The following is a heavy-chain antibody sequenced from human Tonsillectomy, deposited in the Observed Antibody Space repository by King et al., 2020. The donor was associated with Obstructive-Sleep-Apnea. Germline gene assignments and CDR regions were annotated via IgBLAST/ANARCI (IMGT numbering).Heavy chain of an antibody. Sequence: VQLVESGGGVVQPGRSLRLSCAASGFTFSSYAMHWVRQAPGKGLVWVAVISYVGSNKYYADSVKGRFTISRENSKNTLYLQMNSLRAEDTAVYYCARAGSYWGQGTLVTVSS. V-gene: IGHV3-30*04. D-gene: IGHD6-19*01. CDR1: GFTFSSYA. J-gene: IGHJ4*02. CDR2: ISYVGSNK. CDR3: ARAGSY.